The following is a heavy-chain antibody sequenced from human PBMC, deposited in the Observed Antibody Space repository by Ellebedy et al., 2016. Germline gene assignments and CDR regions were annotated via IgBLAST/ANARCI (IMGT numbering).Heavy chain of an antibody. D-gene: IGHD1-26*01. CDR2: ISSSGSLK. Sequence: GESLKISXAVSGFTFSSYSFNWIRQAPGKGLEWVSHISSSGSLKFYADSLRDRFTISRDNAENLLHLQMNSLTAEDTAVYFCTREAGGSFVDSWGQGVLVTVSS. V-gene: IGHV3-48*04. CDR1: GFTFSSYS. J-gene: IGHJ4*02. CDR3: TREAGGSFVDS.